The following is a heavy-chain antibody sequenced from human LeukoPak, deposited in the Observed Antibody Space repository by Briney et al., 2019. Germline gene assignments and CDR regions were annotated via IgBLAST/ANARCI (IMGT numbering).Heavy chain of an antibody. Sequence: PSETLSLTCTVSGYSISSGYYWGWIRQPPGKGLEWIGNFYHSGSTYYNPPLKSRVTMSVDTSKNQFSLKLSSVTAADTAVYYCARSSGSLFDYWGQGTLVTVSS. D-gene: IGHD1-26*01. J-gene: IGHJ4*02. V-gene: IGHV4-38-2*02. CDR3: ARSSGSLFDY. CDR2: FYHSGST. CDR1: GYSISSGYY.